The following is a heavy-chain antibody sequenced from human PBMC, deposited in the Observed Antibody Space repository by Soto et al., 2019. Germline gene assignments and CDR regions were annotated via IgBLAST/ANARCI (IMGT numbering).Heavy chain of an antibody. J-gene: IGHJ2*01. Sequence: QITLKESGPTLVKPTQTLTLTCTFSGFSLSTSGVGVGWIRQPPGKALEWLALIYWNDDKRYSPSLKSRLTITKDTSKNHVVLTMTNMDPVDTATYYCARLYYYDSSGYYYGGRWYFDLWGRGTLVTVPS. D-gene: IGHD3-22*01. CDR3: ARLYYYDSSGYYYGGRWYFDL. V-gene: IGHV2-5*01. CDR1: GFSLSTSGVG. CDR2: IYWNDDK.